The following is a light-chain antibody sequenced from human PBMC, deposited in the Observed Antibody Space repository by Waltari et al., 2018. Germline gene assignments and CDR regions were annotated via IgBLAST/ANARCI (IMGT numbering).Light chain of an antibody. V-gene: IGKV4-1*01. Sequence: DFVMTQSPDSLAVSLGERATINCRSSQSVLYSANNKNYLAWYQQKPGQPPKLLIYWASTRESGVPGRFSGSGSGTDFTLTITSLQAEDVAVYYCQQYFSTPYTFGQGTKLEIK. CDR1: QSVLYSANNKNY. CDR2: WAS. CDR3: QQYFSTPYT. J-gene: IGKJ2*01.